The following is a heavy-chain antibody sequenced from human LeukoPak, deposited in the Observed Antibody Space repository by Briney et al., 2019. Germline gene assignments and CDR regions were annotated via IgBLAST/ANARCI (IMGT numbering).Heavy chain of an antibody. Sequence: SETLSLTCTVSDYSISSGFYWGWIRQSPGKGLEWIGSIYHNGVTFYNPSLRSRVSISLDTSKNQFSLRLSSVTAADTAVYYCARGLGGAPTTVLSWGQGTLVTVSS. J-gene: IGHJ5*02. V-gene: IGHV4-38-2*02. D-gene: IGHD4-17*01. CDR3: ARGLGGAPTTVLS. CDR2: IYHNGVT. CDR1: DYSISSGFY.